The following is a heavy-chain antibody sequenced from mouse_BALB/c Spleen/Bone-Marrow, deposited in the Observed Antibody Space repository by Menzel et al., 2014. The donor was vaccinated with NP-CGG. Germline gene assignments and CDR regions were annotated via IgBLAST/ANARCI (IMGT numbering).Heavy chain of an antibody. V-gene: IGHV5-9-2*01. CDR1: GFTFSNYG. CDR3: ARHAYYDQTEVSFIY. Sequence: EVKLMESGGGLVKSGGSLKLSCAASGFTFSNYGMSWVRQTPEKRLEWVATISGGGSYTFYSDRVKGRFTISRDNAKNNLYLQLSSLRSEDTAVYYCARHAYYDQTEVSFIYWGQGTLVTVSA. D-gene: IGHD2-4*01. CDR2: ISGGGSYT. J-gene: IGHJ3*01.